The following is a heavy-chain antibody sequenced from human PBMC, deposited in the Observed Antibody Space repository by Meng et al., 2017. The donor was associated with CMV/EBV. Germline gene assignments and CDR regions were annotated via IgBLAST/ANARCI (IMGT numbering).Heavy chain of an antibody. D-gene: IGHD6-13*01. CDR3: ARDGYSSSWYGPGYYYYYYGMDV. CDR1: GGTFSSYA. V-gene: IGHV3-30-3*01. CDR2: ISYDGSNK. J-gene: IGHJ6*02. Sequence: SCKASGGTFSSYAISWVRQAPGKGLEWVAVISYDGSNKYYADSVKGRFTISRDNSKNTLYLQMNSLRAEDTAVYYCARDGYSSSWYGPGYYYYYYGMDVWGQGTTVTVSS.